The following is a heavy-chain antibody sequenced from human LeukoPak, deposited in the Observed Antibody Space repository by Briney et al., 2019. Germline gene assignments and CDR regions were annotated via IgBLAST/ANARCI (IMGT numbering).Heavy chain of an antibody. CDR1: GFTFSGYW. CDR3: SRGNYFDY. CDR2: INGDGSRT. V-gene: IGHV3-74*01. Sequence: GGSLRLSCAASGFTFSGYWMHWVRQALGRGLVWVSVINGDGSRTISADSVKGRFTISRDNAKNTLYLQMASLRAEDTAVYYCSRGNYFDYWGQGALVTVSS. J-gene: IGHJ4*02.